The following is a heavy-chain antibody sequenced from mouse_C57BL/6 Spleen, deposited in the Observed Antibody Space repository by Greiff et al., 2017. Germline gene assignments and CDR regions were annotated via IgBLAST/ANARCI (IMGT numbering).Heavy chain of an antibody. CDR3: ARQLTGGDFDY. Sequence: EVQVVESGGGLVKPGGSLKLSCAASGFTFSDYGMHWVRQAPEKGLEWVAYISSGSSTNYYADTVKGRFTISIDNAKNTLFLQMTSLRSEDTAMYYCARQLTGGDFDYWGQGTTLTVSS. J-gene: IGHJ2*01. D-gene: IGHD4-1*01. V-gene: IGHV5-17*01. CDR1: GFTFSDYG. CDR2: ISSGSSTN.